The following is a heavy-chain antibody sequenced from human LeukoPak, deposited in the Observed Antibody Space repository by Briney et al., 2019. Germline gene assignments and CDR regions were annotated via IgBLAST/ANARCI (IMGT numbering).Heavy chain of an antibody. CDR1: GYSFTNYW. J-gene: IGHJ4*02. V-gene: IGHV5-51*01. D-gene: IGHD3-9*01. CDR2: IYPDDSNT. Sequence: AGESLKISCKGSGYSFTNYWIGWVRQMPGKGLEWMGIIYPDDSNTRYSPSFQGQVTISADKSISTAYLQWSSLKASDTAMYYCARHNIRQYDDILTGYYSYFDYWGQGTLVTVSS. CDR3: ARHNIRQYDDILTGYYSYFDY.